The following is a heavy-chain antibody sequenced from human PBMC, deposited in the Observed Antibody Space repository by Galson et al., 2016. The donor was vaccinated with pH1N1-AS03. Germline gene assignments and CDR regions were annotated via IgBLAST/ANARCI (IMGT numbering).Heavy chain of an antibody. Sequence: SETLSLTCIVSGGSITSYYWSWIRQPPGKGLEWIGYMYYSGITNYNPSLKRRVSISVDTSKNQFSLKLSYVTAADPAVYYCATLSRYSCSGGTCYSEGFDYWGQGTLVTVSS. CDR1: GGSITSYY. J-gene: IGHJ4*02. CDR3: ATLSRYSCSGGTCYSEGFDY. D-gene: IGHD2-15*01. CDR2: MYYSGIT. V-gene: IGHV4-59*01.